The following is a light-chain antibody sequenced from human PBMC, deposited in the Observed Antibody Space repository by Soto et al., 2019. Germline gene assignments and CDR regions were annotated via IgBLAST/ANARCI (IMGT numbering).Light chain of an antibody. CDR2: VVI. J-gene: IGLJ1*01. Sequence: QSVLTQPPSVSGSPGQSVTISCTGTSSDVGKYDRVSWYQQPPGTAPKLIIYVVINRPSGVPARFSGSKSGNTASLTISGLQAEDEADYYCSSYMSTSRYVFGAWTKVTVL. V-gene: IGLV2-18*02. CDR1: SSDVGKYDR. CDR3: SSYMSTSRYV.